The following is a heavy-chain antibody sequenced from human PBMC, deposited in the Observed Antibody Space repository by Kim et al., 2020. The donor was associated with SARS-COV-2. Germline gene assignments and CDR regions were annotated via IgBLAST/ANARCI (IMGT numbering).Heavy chain of an antibody. CDR3: ARDREDYGDYPFDAFDI. Sequence: GGSLRLSCAASGFTFSSYSMNWVRQAPGKGLEWVSSISSSSSYIYYADSVKGRFTISRDNAKNSLYLQMNSLRAEDTAVYYCARDREDYGDYPFDAFDIWGQGTMVTVSS. CDR1: GFTFSSYS. J-gene: IGHJ3*02. D-gene: IGHD4-17*01. V-gene: IGHV3-21*01. CDR2: ISSSSSYI.